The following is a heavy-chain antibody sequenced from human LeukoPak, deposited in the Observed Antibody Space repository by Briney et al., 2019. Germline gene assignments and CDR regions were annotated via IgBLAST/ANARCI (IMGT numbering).Heavy chain of an antibody. CDR3: ARDAQRGFDYSNSLRY. J-gene: IGHJ4*01. V-gene: IGHV3-33*01. Sequence: PGRSLRLSCAASGFIFSHYGMHWFRQAPGKGLEWVAVIWSDGSNRFYAGSVKGRFTISRDNAQNTVFLQMNSLRGEDTAVYYCARDAQRGFDYSNSLRYWGHGILVTVSS. CDR1: GFIFSHYG. CDR2: IWSDGSNR. D-gene: IGHD4-11*01.